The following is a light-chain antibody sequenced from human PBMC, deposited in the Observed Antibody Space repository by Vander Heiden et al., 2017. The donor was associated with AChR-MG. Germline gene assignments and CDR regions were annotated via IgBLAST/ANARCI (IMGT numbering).Light chain of an antibody. CDR3: SSYTSRSTYV. V-gene: IGLV2-14*01. Sequence: QSALTQPAPVSGSPGQSVTISCTGSISELAGYNLVSWYRQHADNAPKLMIYDVNKRPSGVSNRFSGSKSGNTASLTISGLQVEDEADYYCSSYTSRSTYVFGTGTRVTVL. CDR1: ISELAGYNL. J-gene: IGLJ1*01. CDR2: DVN.